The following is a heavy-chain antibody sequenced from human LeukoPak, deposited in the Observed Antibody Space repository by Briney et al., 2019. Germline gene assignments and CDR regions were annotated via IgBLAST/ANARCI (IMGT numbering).Heavy chain of an antibody. D-gene: IGHD3-22*01. CDR3: ARGPLFDYDSSGYYLY. Sequence: SETLSLTCAVYGGSFSGYYWSWIRQPPGKGLEWIGEINHSGSTNYSPSLKSRVTISVDTSKNQFSLKLSSVTAADTAVYYCARGPLFDYDSSGYYLYWGQGTLVTVSS. V-gene: IGHV4-34*01. CDR1: GGSFSGYY. CDR2: INHSGST. J-gene: IGHJ4*02.